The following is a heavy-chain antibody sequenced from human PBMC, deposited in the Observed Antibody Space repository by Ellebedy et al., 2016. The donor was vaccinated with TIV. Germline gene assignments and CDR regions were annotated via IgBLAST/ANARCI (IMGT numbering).Heavy chain of an antibody. Sequence: AASVKVSCKASGYTFTSYYMLWARQAPGQGLEWMGIINPSGGSTSSAQKFQGRVTMTRDTSTTTVYMELRSLRSEDTAVYYCARDLSVGTRNYYFCMDVWGQGTTVTVSS. CDR3: ARDLSVGTRNYYFCMDV. V-gene: IGHV1-46*01. D-gene: IGHD2-2*01. CDR1: GYTFTSYY. CDR2: INPSGGST. J-gene: IGHJ6*02.